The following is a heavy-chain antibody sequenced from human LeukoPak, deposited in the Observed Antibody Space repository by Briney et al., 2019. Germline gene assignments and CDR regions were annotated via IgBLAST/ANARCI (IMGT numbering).Heavy chain of an antibody. V-gene: IGHV3-21*01. D-gene: IGHD5-24*01. CDR3: ARGTRRDGYALDY. Sequence: GGSLRLSCAASGFTDSSYSMNLVRQAPGKGLEWVSSISSSSSYIYYADSVKGRFTISRDNAKNSLYLQMNSLRAEDTAVYYCARGTRRDGYALDYWGQGTLVTVSS. CDR2: ISSSSSYI. CDR1: GFTDSSYS. J-gene: IGHJ4*02.